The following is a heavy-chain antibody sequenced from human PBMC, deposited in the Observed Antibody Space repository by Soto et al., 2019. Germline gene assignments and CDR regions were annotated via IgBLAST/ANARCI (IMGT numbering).Heavy chain of an antibody. CDR1: GFNFGNNW. CDR2: MNSDGRTT. Sequence: GGSLRLSCAASGFNFGNNWMHWVRQSPGKGLEWVSRMNSDGRTTNYADSVKGRFTVSRDNAKNTLYLQMNSLRAEDTAVYYCATAEVDYWGPGTLVTVSS. CDR3: ATAEVDY. V-gene: IGHV3-74*01. J-gene: IGHJ4*02.